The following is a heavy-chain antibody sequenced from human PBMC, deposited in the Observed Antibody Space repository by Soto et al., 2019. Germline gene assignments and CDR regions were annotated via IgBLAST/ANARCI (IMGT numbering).Heavy chain of an antibody. D-gene: IGHD5-12*01. CDR3: ARDGDIQGGPSPENYAMDV. V-gene: IGHV3-33*08. CDR2: IWYDGSNK. CDR1: GFTFRNFG. Sequence: QVRLVESGGGVVQPGRSLRLSCSASGFTFRNFGFHWVRQAPGKGLEWVALIWYDGSNKYYAESLKGRVSISREYSKNTLYLEMKSLRFEDTAVYYCARDGDIQGGPSPENYAMDVWCQGTTVTVSS. J-gene: IGHJ6*02.